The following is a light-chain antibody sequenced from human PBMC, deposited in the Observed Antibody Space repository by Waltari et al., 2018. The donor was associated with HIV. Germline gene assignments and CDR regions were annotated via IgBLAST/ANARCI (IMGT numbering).Light chain of an antibody. Sequence: QTVVTQEPSLTVSPGGTVTPTFGSTTGTVTSAHPPYWFQQKPRQAPRTLIYDATDKHSWTPARFSPSFLGGKAALTLTAAQPEDEADYYCLLSYGSVRLFGGGTRLTV. CDR2: DAT. V-gene: IGLV7-46*01. CDR1: TGTVTSAHP. CDR3: LLSYGSVRL. J-gene: IGLJ3*02.